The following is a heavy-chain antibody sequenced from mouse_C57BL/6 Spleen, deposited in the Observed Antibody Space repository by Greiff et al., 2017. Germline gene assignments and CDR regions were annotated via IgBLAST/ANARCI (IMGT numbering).Heavy chain of an antibody. V-gene: IGHV5-17*01. J-gene: IGHJ3*01. D-gene: IGHD1-1*02. CDR1: GFTFSDYG. CDR2: ISSGSSNI. CDR3: ARHGAFAY. Sequence: EVKVVESGGGLVKPGGSLKLSCAASGFTFSDYGMHWVRQAPEKGLEWVAYISSGSSNIYYADTVKGRFTISRDNAKNTLFLQMTSLRSEDTAMYYCARHGAFAYWGQGTLVTVSA.